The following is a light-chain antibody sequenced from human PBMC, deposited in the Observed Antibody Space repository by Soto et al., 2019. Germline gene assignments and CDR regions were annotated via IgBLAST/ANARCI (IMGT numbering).Light chain of an antibody. V-gene: IGKV1-5*03. Sequence: DIQMTQSPATLSASVGDRVTITCRASQTISSWLAWYQQKPGKAPKLLSYKASTLKSGVPSRFSGSGSGTEFTLTISSLQPDDFATYYCQHYNSYSEAFGQGTKVDTK. J-gene: IGKJ1*01. CDR3: QHYNSYSEA. CDR1: QTISSW. CDR2: KAS.